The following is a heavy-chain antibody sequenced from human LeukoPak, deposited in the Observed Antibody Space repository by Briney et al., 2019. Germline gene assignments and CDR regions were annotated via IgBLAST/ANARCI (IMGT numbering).Heavy chain of an antibody. CDR1: GYTFTSYG. CDR2: MNPNSGNT. V-gene: IGHV1-8*03. D-gene: IGHD6-13*01. Sequence: GASVKVSCKASGYTFTSYGISWVRQAPGQGLEWMGWMNPNSGNTGYAQKFQGRVTITRNTSISTAYMELSSLRSEDTAVYYCARYVAARRVYYMDVWAKGPRSPSP. J-gene: IGHJ6*03. CDR3: ARYVAARRVYYMDV.